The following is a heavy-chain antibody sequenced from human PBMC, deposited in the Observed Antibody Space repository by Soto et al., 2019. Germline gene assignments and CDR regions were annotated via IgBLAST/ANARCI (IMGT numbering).Heavy chain of an antibody. V-gene: IGHV3-15*01. D-gene: IGHD3-3*01. Sequence: GGSLRLSCAASGFTFSNAWMSWVRQAPGKGLEWVGRIKSKTDGGTTDYAAHVKGRFTISRDDSKNTLYLQMNSLKTEDTAVYYCTTVQHDFWSGYYTDYWGQGTLVTVSS. CDR2: IKSKTDGGTT. CDR3: TTVQHDFWSGYYTDY. CDR1: GFTFSNAW. J-gene: IGHJ4*02.